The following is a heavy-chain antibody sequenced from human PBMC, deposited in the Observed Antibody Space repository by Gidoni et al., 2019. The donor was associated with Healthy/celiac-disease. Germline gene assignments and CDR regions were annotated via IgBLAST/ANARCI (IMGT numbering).Heavy chain of an antibody. Sequence: EVQLVESGGGLVQPGGSLRLSCAASGFPFSSYSMNWVRQAPGKGLEWVSYISSSSSTIYYADSVKGRFTISRDNAKNSLYLQMNSLRAEDTAVYYCARDLDYGGNFPLDYWGQGTLVTVSS. CDR3: ARDLDYGGNFPLDY. V-gene: IGHV3-48*01. J-gene: IGHJ4*02. CDR1: GFPFSSYS. D-gene: IGHD4-17*01. CDR2: ISSSSSTI.